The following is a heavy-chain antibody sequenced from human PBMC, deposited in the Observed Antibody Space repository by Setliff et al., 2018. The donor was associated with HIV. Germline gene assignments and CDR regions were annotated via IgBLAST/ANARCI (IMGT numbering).Heavy chain of an antibody. CDR1: GASVSSGGFY. Sequence: SETLSLTCTVSGASVSSGGFYWSWIRQPAGKGLEWIGRIYTSGSTNYNPSLKSRVTISVDTSKNQFSLKLSSVTAADTAVYYCAREDYYYYGMDVWGQGTTVTVSS. V-gene: IGHV4-61*02. J-gene: IGHJ6*02. CDR2: IYTSGST. CDR3: AREDYYYYGMDV.